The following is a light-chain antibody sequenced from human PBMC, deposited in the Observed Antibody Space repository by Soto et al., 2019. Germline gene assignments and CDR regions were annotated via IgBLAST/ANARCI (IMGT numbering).Light chain of an antibody. V-gene: IGLV1-40*01. CDR2: GNS. CDR1: SSNIGAGYD. Sequence: SVLTQPPSVSGAPGQRVTISCTGSSSNIGAGYDVHWYQQLPGTAPKLLIYGNSNRPSGVPDRFSGSKSGTSASLAITGLQAEGEADYYCQSYDSSLSGVVFGGGTKLTVL. J-gene: IGLJ2*01. CDR3: QSYDSSLSGVV.